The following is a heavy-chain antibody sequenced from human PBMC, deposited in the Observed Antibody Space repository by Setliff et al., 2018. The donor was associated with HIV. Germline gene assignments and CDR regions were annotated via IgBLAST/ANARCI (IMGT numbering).Heavy chain of an antibody. J-gene: IGHJ4*02. V-gene: IGHV1-2*04. CDR3: ARDRSPTVAGTFGY. Sequence: ASVKVSCKASGYTFTGYYMHWVRQAPGQGLEWMGWINPNSGGTNYAQKFQGWVTMTRDTSISTAYMELSSLRSEDTAVYYCARDRSPTVAGTFGYWGQGTLVTVSS. CDR2: INPNSGGT. D-gene: IGHD6-19*01. CDR1: GYTFTGYY.